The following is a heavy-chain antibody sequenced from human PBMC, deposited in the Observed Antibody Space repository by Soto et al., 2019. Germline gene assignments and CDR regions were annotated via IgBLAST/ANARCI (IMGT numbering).Heavy chain of an antibody. V-gene: IGHV1-69*02. CDR1: GDTFSSYT. CDR3: GIARYDRRYLYYGMDI. CDR2: TIPVLAIT. Sequence: QVQLVQSGAEVKKPGSSVKVSCKASGDTFSSYTISVVRPAHEQGLEWMGRTIPVLAITDYARKLQGRVTINADTSTSTVYMELSSLRSEDTAMYYCGIARYDRRYLYYGMDIWGQGTTVTVSS. J-gene: IGHJ6*02. D-gene: IGHD3-22*01.